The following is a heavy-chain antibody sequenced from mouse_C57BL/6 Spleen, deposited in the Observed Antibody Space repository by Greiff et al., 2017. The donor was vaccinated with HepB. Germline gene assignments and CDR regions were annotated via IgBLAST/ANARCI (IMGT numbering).Heavy chain of an antibody. Sequence: EVQRVESGGGLVKPGGSLKLSCAASGFTFSDYGMHWVRQAPEKGLEWVAYISSGSSTIYYADTVKGRFTISRDNAKNTLFLQMTSLRSEDTAMYYCARPGLGRDYAMDYWGQGTSVTVSS. J-gene: IGHJ4*01. CDR2: ISSGSSTI. CDR3: ARPGLGRDYAMDY. V-gene: IGHV5-17*01. CDR1: GFTFSDYG. D-gene: IGHD4-1*01.